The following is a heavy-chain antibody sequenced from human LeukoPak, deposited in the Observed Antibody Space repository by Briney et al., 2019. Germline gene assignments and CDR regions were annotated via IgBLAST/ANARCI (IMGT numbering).Heavy chain of an antibody. CDR1: GFTFSSYS. J-gene: IGHJ4*02. CDR2: ISSSSSYI. D-gene: IGHD2-8*01. V-gene: IGHV3-21*06. CDR3: ARALIGYYFDY. Sequence: GGSLRLSCAASGFTFSSYSMNWVRQAPGKGLEWVSSISSSSSYIYYADSVKGRFTISRDNSKNSLYLQMNSLRAEDTAVYYCARALIGYYFDYWGQGTLVTVSS.